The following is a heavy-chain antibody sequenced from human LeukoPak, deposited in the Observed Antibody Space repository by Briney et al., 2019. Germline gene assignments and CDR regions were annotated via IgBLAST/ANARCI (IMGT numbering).Heavy chain of an antibody. Sequence: SETLSLTCTVSGYSLRNGYHWAWFRQPPGKGLEWIGSVSQSGSTYDNPSLKSRVTISVDTSKNQFSLKLSSVTAADTAVYYCARLGSYRYFDYWGQGTLVTVSS. CDR3: ARLGSYRYFDY. V-gene: IGHV4-38-2*02. CDR1: GYSLRNGYH. D-gene: IGHD3-16*01. J-gene: IGHJ4*02. CDR2: VSQSGST.